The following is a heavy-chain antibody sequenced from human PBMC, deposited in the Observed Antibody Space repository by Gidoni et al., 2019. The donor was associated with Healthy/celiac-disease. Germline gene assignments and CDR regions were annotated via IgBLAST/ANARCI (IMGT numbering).Heavy chain of an antibody. CDR1: GGSFSGYY. CDR2: INHSGST. J-gene: IGHJ6*02. Sequence: QVQLQQWGAGLLKPSETLSLTCAVYGGSFSGYYWSWIRQPPGKGLEWIGEINHSGSTNYNPSLKSRVTISVDTSKNQFSLKLSSVTAADTAVYYCARSYVVVTARYYYYYYGMDVWGQGTTVTVSS. D-gene: IGHD2-21*02. V-gene: IGHV4-34*01. CDR3: ARSYVVVTARYYYYYYGMDV.